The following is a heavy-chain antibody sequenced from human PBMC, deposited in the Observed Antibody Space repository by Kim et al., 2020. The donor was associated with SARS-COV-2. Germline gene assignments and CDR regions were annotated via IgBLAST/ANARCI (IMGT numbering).Heavy chain of an antibody. CDR1: GFTFSSYS. J-gene: IGHJ6*02. CDR3: ARDSRLWFGELPVTGGMDV. V-gene: IGHV3-21*01. D-gene: IGHD3-10*01. Sequence: GGSLRLSCAASGFTFSSYSMNWVRQAPGKGLEWVSSISSSSSYIYYADSVKGRFTISRDNAKNSLYLQMNSLRAEDTAVYYCARDSRLWFGELPVTGGMDVWGQGTTVTVSS. CDR2: ISSSSSYI.